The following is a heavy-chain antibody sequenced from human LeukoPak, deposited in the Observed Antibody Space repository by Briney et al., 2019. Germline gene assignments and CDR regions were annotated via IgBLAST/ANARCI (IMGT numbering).Heavy chain of an antibody. CDR2: IYPGDSDT. J-gene: IGHJ4*02. CDR3: AVNLGYCSGGSCYPYYFDY. CDR1: GYSFTTYW. V-gene: IGHV5-51*01. Sequence: GESLKISCKGSGYSFTTYWIGWVRQMPGKGLEWMGIIYPGDSDTRYSPSFQGQVTISADKSISTAYLQWSSLKASDTAMYYCAVNLGYCSGGSCYPYYFDYWGQGTLVTVSS. D-gene: IGHD2-15*01.